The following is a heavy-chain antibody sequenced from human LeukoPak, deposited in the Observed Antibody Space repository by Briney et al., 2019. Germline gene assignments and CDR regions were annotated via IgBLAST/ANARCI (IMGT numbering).Heavy chain of an antibody. Sequence: PGGSLRLSCVASGFTFSSYWMHWVRQAPGKGLVGVSRINSDGSTTSYADSVKGRFTISRDNAKNTLYLQMNSLRAEDTAVYYCARSLPNPSYYYYGFDVWGQGTTVTVSS. CDR3: ARSLPNPSYYYYGFDV. J-gene: IGHJ6*02. CDR2: INSDGSTT. V-gene: IGHV3-74*01. CDR1: GFTFSSYW.